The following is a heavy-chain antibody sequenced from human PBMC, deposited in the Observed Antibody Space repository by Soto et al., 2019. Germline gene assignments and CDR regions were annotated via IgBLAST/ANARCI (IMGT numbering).Heavy chain of an antibody. D-gene: IGHD2-15*01. CDR2: IGNNGHSI. CDR1: GFTFSDSY. V-gene: IGHV3-11*01. Sequence: GGSLRLSCAASGFTFSDSYMSWIRQAPGKGLDWVSYIGNNGHSIHYADSVKGRFTISGDNAKNSLYLQMDSLRVEDTALYYCARVSAYCRGGICYNWYFDLWGRGTLVTVSS. CDR3: ARVSAYCRGGICYNWYFDL. J-gene: IGHJ2*01.